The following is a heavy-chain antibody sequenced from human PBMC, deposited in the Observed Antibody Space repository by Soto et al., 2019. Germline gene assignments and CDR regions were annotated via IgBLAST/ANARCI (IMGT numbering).Heavy chain of an antibody. CDR2: IIPILGIA. J-gene: IGHJ6*02. V-gene: IGHV1-69*08. CDR1: GGTFSSYT. D-gene: IGHD2-15*01. Sequence: QVQLVQSGAEVKKPGSSVKVSCKASGGTFSSYTISWVRQAPGQGLEWMGRIIPILGIANYAQKFQGRVTITADNSTSTAYMELSSLRSEDTAVYYCARDGIVVVVAERYYGMDVWGQGTTVTVSS. CDR3: ARDGIVVVVAERYYGMDV.